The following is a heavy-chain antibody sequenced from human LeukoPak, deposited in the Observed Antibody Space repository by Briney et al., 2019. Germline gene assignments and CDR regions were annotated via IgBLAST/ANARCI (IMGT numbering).Heavy chain of an antibody. CDR2: IRYDGNDQ. D-gene: IGHD3-22*01. V-gene: IGHV3-30*02. CDR1: GFTFSSYA. J-gene: IGHJ5*02. CDR3: AKDTGGYYNWFDP. Sequence: GGSLRLSCAASGFTFSSYAMSWVRQAPGKGLEWVAFIRYDGNDQYYADSVKGRFTIPRDNSKNTLFLQMNSLRPEDTAVYYCAKDTGGYYNWFDPWGQGTLVTVSS.